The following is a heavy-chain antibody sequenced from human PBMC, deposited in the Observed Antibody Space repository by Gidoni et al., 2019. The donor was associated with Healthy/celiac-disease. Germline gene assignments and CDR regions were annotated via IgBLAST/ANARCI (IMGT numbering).Heavy chain of an antibody. Sequence: SSYGMHWVRQAPGKGLEGVAVISYDGSNKYYADSVKGRFTISRDNSQNTLYLQMNSLRAEDTAVYYCAKDRYSSSHLIAYWGQGTLVTVSS. V-gene: IGHV3-30*18. CDR2: ISYDGSNK. CDR3: AKDRYSSSHLIAY. D-gene: IGHD6-6*01. CDR1: SSYG. J-gene: IGHJ4*02.